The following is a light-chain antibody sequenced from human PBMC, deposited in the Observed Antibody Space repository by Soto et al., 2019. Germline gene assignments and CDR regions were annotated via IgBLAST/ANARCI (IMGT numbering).Light chain of an antibody. CDR1: SGHTTYS. CDR2: VNSDGSH. CDR3: QTWGSRLYV. Sequence: QTVVTQSPSASASLGASVKLTCTLSSGHTTYSIAWHQQQPEKGPRYLMKVNSDGSHIKGDGIPDRFSGSSSGAERYLTISSLQSEDEADYYCQTWGSRLYVFGSGTKLTVL. J-gene: IGLJ1*01. V-gene: IGLV4-69*01.